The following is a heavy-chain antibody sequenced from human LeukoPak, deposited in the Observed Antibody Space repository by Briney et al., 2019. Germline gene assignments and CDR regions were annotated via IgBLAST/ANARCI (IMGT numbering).Heavy chain of an antibody. Sequence: SETLSLTCTVSGGSINSYYWSWIRQPPGKGLEWIGYISYSGSTSYNPSLKSRVTISVDTSKNQFFLKLSSVTAADTALYYCTRGNANWGQGTLVTVSS. CDR2: ISYSGST. CDR1: GGSINSYY. J-gene: IGHJ4*02. CDR3: TRGNAN. V-gene: IGHV4-59*01.